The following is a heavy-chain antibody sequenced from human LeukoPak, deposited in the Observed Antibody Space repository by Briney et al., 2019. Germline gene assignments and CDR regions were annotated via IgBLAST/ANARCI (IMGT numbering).Heavy chain of an antibody. Sequence: GGSLRLSCAASGFTFSSYAMHWVRQAPGKGLEWVAVISYDGSNKYYADSVKGRFTISRDNSKNTLYLQMNSLRAEDTAVYYCARDTGSGYCSGGRCRGAFDIWGQGTMVTVSS. D-gene: IGHD2-15*01. V-gene: IGHV3-30-3*01. CDR1: GFTFSSYA. J-gene: IGHJ3*02. CDR2: ISYDGSNK. CDR3: ARDTGSGYCSGGRCRGAFDI.